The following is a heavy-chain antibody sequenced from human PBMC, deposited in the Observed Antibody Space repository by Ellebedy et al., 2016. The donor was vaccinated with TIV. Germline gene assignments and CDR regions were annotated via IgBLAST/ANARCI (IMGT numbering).Heavy chain of an antibody. D-gene: IGHD2-2*01. CDR1: GYTFTSYV. CDR3: ARGKGYCSSTSCYGYYYYGMDV. J-gene: IGHJ6*02. Sequence: AASVKVSCKASGYTFTSYVISWVRQAPGQGLEWMGWISAYNGNTNYAQKLQGRVTMTTDTSTSTAYMELRSLKSDDTAVYYCARGKGYCSSTSCYGYYYYGMDVWGQGTTVTVSS. V-gene: IGHV1-18*01. CDR2: ISAYNGNT.